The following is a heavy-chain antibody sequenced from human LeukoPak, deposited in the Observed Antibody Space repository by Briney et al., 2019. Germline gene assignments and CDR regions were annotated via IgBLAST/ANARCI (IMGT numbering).Heavy chain of an antibody. CDR3: SREDY. J-gene: IGHJ4*02. CDR1: GYTFSDYY. V-gene: IGHV1-2*02. CDR2: IHPNSGAT. Sequence: ASVKVSCKTSGYTFSDYYIHWVRWAPGQGLEWVGWIHPNSGATTYAQKFLGRVTVTRDTSISTVYMELSRLISDDTAVYYCSREDYWGQGTLVTVSS.